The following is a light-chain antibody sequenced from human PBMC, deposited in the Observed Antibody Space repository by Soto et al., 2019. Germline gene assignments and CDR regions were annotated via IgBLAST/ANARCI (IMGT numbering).Light chain of an antibody. CDR1: QSVSGN. J-gene: IGKJ3*01. Sequence: EIVMTQSPATLSVPPGERATLSCRASQSVSGNLAWYQQKPGQAPRLLIYAASTRATGIPARFSGSGSGTEFTLTISSLQSEDFAVYYCKQYNNWPPITFGPGTKVDIK. V-gene: IGKV3-15*01. CDR2: AAS. CDR3: KQYNNWPPIT.